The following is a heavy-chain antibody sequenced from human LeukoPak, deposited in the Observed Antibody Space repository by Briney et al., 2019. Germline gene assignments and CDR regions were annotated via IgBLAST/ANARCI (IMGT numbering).Heavy chain of an antibody. CDR1: GFTFSSHW. CDR3: ARAGFTFSDYFGSFFDY. D-gene: IGHD3-10*01. Sequence: GGSLRLSCEASGFTFSSHWMHWVRQDPGRGLLWVSRIDSFGNTMGYADSVKGRFTISRDNSKNTLYLQMNSLRAEDTAVYYCARAGFTFSDYFGSFFDYWGQGTLVTVSS. CDR2: IDSFGNTM. V-gene: IGHV3-74*01. J-gene: IGHJ4*02.